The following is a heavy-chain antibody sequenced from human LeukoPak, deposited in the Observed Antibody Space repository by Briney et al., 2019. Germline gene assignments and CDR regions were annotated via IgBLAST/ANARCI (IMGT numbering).Heavy chain of an antibody. CDR1: GGSLSGYY. CDR3: ARQSRDGTDY. Sequence: SETLSLTCDVYGGSLSGYYWSWIRQPPGKGLEWIGEINHSGSTNYNPSLKSRVTISVDTSKNQFSLKLSSVTAADTAVYYCARQSRDGTDYWGQGTLVTVPS. V-gene: IGHV4-34*01. D-gene: IGHD5-24*01. CDR2: INHSGST. J-gene: IGHJ4*02.